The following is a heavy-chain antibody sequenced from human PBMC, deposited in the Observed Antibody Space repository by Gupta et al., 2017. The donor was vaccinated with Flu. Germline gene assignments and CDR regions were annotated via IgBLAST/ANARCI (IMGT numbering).Heavy chain of an antibody. CDR2: IYYAGST. J-gene: IGHJ5*02. Sequence: QLQLQESGPGLVKPSETLSLTCTVSGGSISSTNYYWGWIRQPPGKGLEWIGTIYYAGSTYSKPSLERRVTLSVDTSKNQFALRMSSVTAAETAVDYCARPVHVASSSWGCWFDPGGQGTLVTVSS. CDR1: GGSISSTNYY. D-gene: IGHD6-13*01. CDR3: ARPVHVASSSWGCWFDP. V-gene: IGHV4-39*01.